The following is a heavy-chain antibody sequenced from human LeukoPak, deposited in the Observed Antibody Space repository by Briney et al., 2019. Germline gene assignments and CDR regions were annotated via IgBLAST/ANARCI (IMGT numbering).Heavy chain of an antibody. Sequence: ASVTDSFTASGYTFTNYAISWVRQAPGQGLAWMGWISVYSDGTKSAQNLQGRITMTKDTSTSTAYMELRSLRSDDTAVYYCAREADSSGYFFRPDYWGQGTLVTVSS. CDR1: GYTFTNYA. V-gene: IGHV1-18*01. D-gene: IGHD3-22*01. CDR2: ISVYSDGT. CDR3: AREADSSGYFFRPDY. J-gene: IGHJ4*02.